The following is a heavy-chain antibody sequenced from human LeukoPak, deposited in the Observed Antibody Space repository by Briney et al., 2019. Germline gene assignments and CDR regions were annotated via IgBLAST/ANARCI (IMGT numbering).Heavy chain of an antibody. CDR2: IYYSGST. CDR1: GDSISSHY. CDR3: ARAASLDI. J-gene: IGHJ3*02. V-gene: IGHV4-59*11. Sequence: SETLTLTCTFSGDSISSHYWSWIRQPPGKGLEWIAYIYYSGSTYYNPSLKSRVTISIDTSRNNFSLKLSSVTAADTAVYYCARAASLDIWGQGTMVIVSS.